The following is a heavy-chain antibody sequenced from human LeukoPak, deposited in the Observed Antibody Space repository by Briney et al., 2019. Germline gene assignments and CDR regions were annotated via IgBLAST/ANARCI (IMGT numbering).Heavy chain of an antibody. Sequence: GGSLRLSCAASGFTVSTYYMTWVRQAPGKGLECVAVSYSGGSTFYADSVKGRFTVPRDNSKNTLYLQMNSLRAEDTAMYYCARGLGYCTSTTCLLPFDYWGQGTLVTVSS. D-gene: IGHD2-2*01. CDR3: ARGLGYCTSTTCLLPFDY. V-gene: IGHV3-53*01. J-gene: IGHJ4*02. CDR1: GFTVSTYY. CDR2: SYSGGST.